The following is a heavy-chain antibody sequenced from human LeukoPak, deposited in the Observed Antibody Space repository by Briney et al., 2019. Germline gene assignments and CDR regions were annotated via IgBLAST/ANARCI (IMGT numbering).Heavy chain of an antibody. CDR1: GYTFTSYA. CDR3: VRIAAAAIFDY. CDR2: INAGNGNT. V-gene: IGHV1-3*01. D-gene: IGHD6-13*01. Sequence: ASVKVSCKASGYTFTSYAMHWVRQAPGQRLELMGWINAGNGNTKYSQKFQGRVTITRDTSASTAYMELSSLRSEDTAVYYCVRIAAAAIFDYWGQGTLVTVSS. J-gene: IGHJ4*02.